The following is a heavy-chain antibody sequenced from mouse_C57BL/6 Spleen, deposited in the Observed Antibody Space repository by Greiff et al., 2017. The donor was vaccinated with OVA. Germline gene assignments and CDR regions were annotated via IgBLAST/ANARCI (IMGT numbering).Heavy chain of an antibody. V-gene: IGHV3-6*01. CDR3: ARDTYDYGGFAY. Sequence: EVKLQESGPGLVKPSQSLSLTCSVTGYSITSGYYWNWIRQFPGNKLEWMGYISYDGSNNYNPSLKNRISITRDTSKNQFFLKLNSVTTEDTATYYCARDTYDYGGFAYWGQGTLVTVSA. D-gene: IGHD2-4*01. J-gene: IGHJ3*01. CDR1: GYSITSGYY. CDR2: ISYDGSN.